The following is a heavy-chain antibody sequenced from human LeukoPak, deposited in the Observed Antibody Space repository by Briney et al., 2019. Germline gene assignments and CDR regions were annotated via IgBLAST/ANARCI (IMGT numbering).Heavy chain of an antibody. D-gene: IGHD2/OR15-2a*01. V-gene: IGHV4-59*12. CDR3: ARAHSIASYYYGVDV. CDR1: GGSISSYY. Sequence: SETLSLTCTVSGGSISSYYWSWIRQPPGKGLEWIGNNSPSLTSRVTVSVDTSENQFSLKLSSVTAADTAVYYCARAHSIASYYYGVDVWGQGTTVTVSS. J-gene: IGHJ6*02.